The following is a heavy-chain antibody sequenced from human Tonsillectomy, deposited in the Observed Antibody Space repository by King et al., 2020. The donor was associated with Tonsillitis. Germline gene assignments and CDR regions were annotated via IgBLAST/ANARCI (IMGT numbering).Heavy chain of an antibody. CDR2: IDDSGST. CDR3: ARDNSAGAIPWKAFDI. D-gene: IGHD1-26*01. V-gene: IGHV4-59*01. Sequence: QLQESGLELVKPSETLSLTCSVSGGSISAYYWSWIRQPPGKGLEWIGYIDDSGSTNFNPSLKSRLTISVGTSKSQFSLKLNSVTAADTAVYYCARDNSAGAIPWKAFDIWGQGTMVTVSS. J-gene: IGHJ3*02. CDR1: GGSISAYY.